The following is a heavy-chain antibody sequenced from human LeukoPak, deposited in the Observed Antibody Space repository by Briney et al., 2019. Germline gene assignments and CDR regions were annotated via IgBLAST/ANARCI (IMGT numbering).Heavy chain of an antibody. CDR1: GFTFSSYA. D-gene: IGHD6-13*01. V-gene: IGHV3-23*01. CDR3: AKSPRSSSWYGDYYYGMDV. Sequence: GGSLRLSCAASGFTFSSYAMSSVRQAPGKGLEWVSAISCSGGSTYYADSVKGRFTISRDNSKNTLYLQMNGLRAEDTAVYYCAKSPRSSSWYGDYYYGMDVWGQGTTVTVSS. CDR2: ISCSGGST. J-gene: IGHJ6*02.